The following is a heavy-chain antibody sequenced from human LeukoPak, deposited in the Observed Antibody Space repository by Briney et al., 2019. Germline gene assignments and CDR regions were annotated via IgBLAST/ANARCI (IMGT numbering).Heavy chain of an antibody. J-gene: IGHJ6*03. V-gene: IGHV3-53*01. CDR1: GFTVSSNY. Sequence: PGGSLRLSCAASGFTVSSNYMSWVRQAPGKGLEWVSVIYSGGSTYYADSVKGRFTISRDNSKNTLYLQMNSLRAEDTAVYYCAREGIAARPDYYYYMDVWGKGTTVTVSS. CDR2: IYSGGST. D-gene: IGHD6-6*01. CDR3: AREGIAARPDYYYYMDV.